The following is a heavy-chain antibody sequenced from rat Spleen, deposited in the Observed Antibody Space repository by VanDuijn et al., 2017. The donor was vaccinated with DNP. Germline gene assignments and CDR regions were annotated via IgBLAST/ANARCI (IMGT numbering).Heavy chain of an antibody. CDR1: GFTFNNYW. D-gene: IGHD1-11*01. CDR2: ISSSGGSS. CDR3: VRSTTAIRGYYFDY. V-gene: IGHV5-31*01. Sequence: EVQLVESGGDLVQPGRSPKLSCVASGFTFNNYWMTWIRQVPGQGLEWVASISSSGGSSYYADSVRGRFTISRDNAKNTLYLQMNSLRSEDTATYYWVRSTTAIRGYYFDYWGQGVMVTVSS. J-gene: IGHJ2*01.